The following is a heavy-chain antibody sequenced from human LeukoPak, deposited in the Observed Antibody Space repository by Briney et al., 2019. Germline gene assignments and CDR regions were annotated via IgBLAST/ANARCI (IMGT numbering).Heavy chain of an antibody. D-gene: IGHD3-22*01. J-gene: IGHJ4*02. CDR1: GFTFSSYA. V-gene: IGHV3-23*01. CDR3: AKSLPLITMIVPPGDY. CDR2: ISGSGGST. Sequence: GGSLRLSCAASGFTFSSYAMSWVRQAPGKGLEWVSAISGSGGSTYYADSVKGRFTISRDNSKNTLYLQMNSLRAEDTAVYYCAKSLPLITMIVPPGDYWGQGTLVTVSS.